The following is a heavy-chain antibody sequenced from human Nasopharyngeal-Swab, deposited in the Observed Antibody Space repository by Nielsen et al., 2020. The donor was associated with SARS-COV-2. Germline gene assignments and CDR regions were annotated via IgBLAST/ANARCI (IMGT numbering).Heavy chain of an antibody. CDR1: GFTFSSYS. CDR3: ARDARAARTEIYYYYYMDV. J-gene: IGHJ6*03. D-gene: IGHD6-6*01. V-gene: IGHV3-21*01. CDR2: ISSSSSYI. Sequence: GGSLRLSCAASGFTFSSYSMNWVRQAPGKGLEWVSSISSSSSYIYYADPVKGRFTISRDNAKNSLYLQMNSLRAEDTAVYYCARDARAARTEIYYYYYMDVWGKGNTVTVSS.